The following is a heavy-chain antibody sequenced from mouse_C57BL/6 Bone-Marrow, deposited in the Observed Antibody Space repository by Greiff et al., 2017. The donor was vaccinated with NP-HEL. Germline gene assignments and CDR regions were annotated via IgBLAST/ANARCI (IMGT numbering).Heavy chain of an antibody. D-gene: IGHD1-1*01. CDR3: ARRVTTTGGSIDY. CDR2: IYWDDDK. CDR1: GFSLSTSGMG. Sequence: QVTLKESGPGILQSSQTLSLTCSFSGFSLSTSGMGVSWIRQPSGKGLEWLAHIYWDDDKRYNPSLKSRRTISKESSRNPVFLKITLVDTSDTATYYCARRVTTTGGSIDYWGQVTSVTVSS. V-gene: IGHV8-12*01. J-gene: IGHJ4*01.